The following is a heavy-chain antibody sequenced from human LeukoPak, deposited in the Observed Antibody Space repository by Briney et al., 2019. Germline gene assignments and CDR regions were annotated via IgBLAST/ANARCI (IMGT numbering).Heavy chain of an antibody. V-gene: IGHV3-48*01. CDR2: ISSSSSTI. CDR1: GLTFSSYS. D-gene: IGHD6-19*01. CDR3: ARAVAATWDYYYCMDV. J-gene: IGHJ6*03. Sequence: PGGSLRLSCAASGLTFSSYSMNWVRQAPGKGLEWVSYISSSSSTIYYADSVKGRFTISRDNAKNSLYLQMNSLRAEDTAVYYCARAVAATWDYYYCMDVWGKGTTVTVSS.